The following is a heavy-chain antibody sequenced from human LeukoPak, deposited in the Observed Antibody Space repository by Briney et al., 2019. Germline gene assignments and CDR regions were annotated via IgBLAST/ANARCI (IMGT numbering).Heavy chain of an antibody. CDR2: IIPILGIA. Sequence: PEASVKVSCKSSGYTFTDYYIHWVRQAPGQGREWMGRIIPILGIANYAQKFQGRVTITADKSTSTDYMELSSLSSEDTAVYYCARGMWGIDYYDGMDVWGQGTTVTVSS. J-gene: IGHJ6*02. CDR1: GYTFTDYY. CDR3: ARGMWGIDYYDGMDV. D-gene: IGHD3-16*01. V-gene: IGHV1-69*04.